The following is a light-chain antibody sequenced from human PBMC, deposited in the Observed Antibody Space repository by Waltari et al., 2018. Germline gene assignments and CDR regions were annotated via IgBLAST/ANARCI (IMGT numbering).Light chain of an antibody. J-gene: IGLJ2*01. V-gene: IGLV7-46*01. Sequence: QAVVTQEPSLTVSPGGTVTLTCASSTGSVPTSHYPSWFQQKPGQAPRTLIYDTFGKHSWTPARFSGSLPGGKAALTLSGAQPEDEAEYYCLLFYSGARVFGGGTKLTVL. CDR2: DTF. CDR3: LLFYSGARV. CDR1: TGSVPTSHY.